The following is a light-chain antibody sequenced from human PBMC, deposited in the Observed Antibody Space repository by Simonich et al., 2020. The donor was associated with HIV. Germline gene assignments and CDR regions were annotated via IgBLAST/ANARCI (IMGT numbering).Light chain of an antibody. CDR2: VAS. Sequence: EIVMTQSPATLSVSPGERATLSCRASQSVSSNLAWYQQKPGQAPRLLIYVASPRATGIPARFSGSGSGTEFTLPISSMQSEDFAVYYCQQYNNWPPITFGQGTRLEIK. CDR3: QQYNNWPPIT. J-gene: IGKJ5*01. V-gene: IGKV3-15*01. CDR1: QSVSSN.